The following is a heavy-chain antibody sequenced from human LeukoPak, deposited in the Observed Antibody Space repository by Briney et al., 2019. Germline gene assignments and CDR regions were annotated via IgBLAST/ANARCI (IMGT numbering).Heavy chain of an antibody. Sequence: GGSLRLSCAASGFTFSSYAMSWVRQAPGKGLEWVSAIGHSGHTTYYADSVKGRFTISRDSSKNTLNLQMNSLRAEDTAVYYCARTWGSSGWYLYWGQGTLVTVSS. J-gene: IGHJ4*02. V-gene: IGHV3-23*01. D-gene: IGHD6-19*01. CDR1: GFTFSSYA. CDR3: ARTWGSSGWYLY. CDR2: IGHSGHTT.